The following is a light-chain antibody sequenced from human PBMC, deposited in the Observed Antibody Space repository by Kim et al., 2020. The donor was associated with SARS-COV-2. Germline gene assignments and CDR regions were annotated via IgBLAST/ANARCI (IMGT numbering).Light chain of an antibody. CDR1: SVAVGVDNS. V-gene: IGLV2-14*04. J-gene: IGLJ3*02. CDR2: DVT. Sequence: GQSIPVAGPETSVAVGVDNSVSCYQQHPGKAPKLLIYDVTKRPSGVSNRFSGSKSGNTASLTISGLQAEDEADFYCSSYTSSYTLVFGGGTKLTVL. CDR3: SSYTSSYTLV.